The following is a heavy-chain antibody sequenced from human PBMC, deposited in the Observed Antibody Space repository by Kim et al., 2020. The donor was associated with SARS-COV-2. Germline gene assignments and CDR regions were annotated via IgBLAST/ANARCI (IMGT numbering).Heavy chain of an antibody. J-gene: IGHJ1*01. CDR2: ISGSGGST. CDR3: AKASASSGFWAAARRDYFQH. V-gene: IGHV3-23*01. Sequence: GGSLRLSCAASGFTFSSYAMSWVRQAPGKGLEWVSAISGSGGSTYYADSVKGRFTISRDNSKNTLYLQMNSLRAEDTAVYYCAKASASSGFWAAARRDYFQHWGQGTLVTVSS. D-gene: IGHD6-6*01. CDR1: GFTFSSYA.